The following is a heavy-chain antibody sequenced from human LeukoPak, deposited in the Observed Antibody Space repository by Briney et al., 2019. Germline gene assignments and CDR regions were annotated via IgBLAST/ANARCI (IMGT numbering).Heavy chain of an antibody. CDR3: ARAWCSGGSCYSFDY. Sequence: GSLRLSCAASGFTFSRHWMTWVRQAPGKGLEWIGYIYYSGSTNYNPSLKSRVTISVVTSKNQFSLKLSSVTAADTAVYYCARAWCSGGSCYSFDYWGQGTLVTVSS. J-gene: IGHJ4*02. V-gene: IGHV4-59*11. D-gene: IGHD2-15*01. CDR1: GFTFSRHW. CDR2: IYYSGST.